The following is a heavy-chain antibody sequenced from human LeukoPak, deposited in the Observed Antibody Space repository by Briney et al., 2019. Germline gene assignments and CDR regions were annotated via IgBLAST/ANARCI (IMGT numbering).Heavy chain of an antibody. CDR2: ISNTGRTI. V-gene: IGHV3-11*01. D-gene: IGHD5-12*01. Sequence: AGGSLRLSCAASGFNFSDYYMSWIRQAPGKGLEWISYISNTGRTIYYADSAKGRFTISRDNAKNSLCLQMNSLRAQDTAVYYCARDHASGNSGSQCDSWGQGTLVTVSS. CDR3: ARDHASGNSGSQCDS. J-gene: IGHJ4*02. CDR1: GFNFSDYY.